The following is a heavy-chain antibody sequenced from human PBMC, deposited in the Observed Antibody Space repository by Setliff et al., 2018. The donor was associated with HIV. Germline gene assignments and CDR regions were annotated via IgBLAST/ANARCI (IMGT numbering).Heavy chain of an antibody. CDR1: GYSISNGYY. V-gene: IGHV4-38-2*02. CDR2: IYQTGSI. CDR3: ARQAWHSGRNGYFVDY. Sequence: SETLSLTCSVSGYSISNGYYWGWFRQSPGKVLEWIATIYQTGSIYYNPSLQNRVTLLLDMSKNQFSLKLSSATAADTAVYYCARQAWHSGRNGYFVDYWGQGMLVTVSS. J-gene: IGHJ4*02. D-gene: IGHD3-22*01.